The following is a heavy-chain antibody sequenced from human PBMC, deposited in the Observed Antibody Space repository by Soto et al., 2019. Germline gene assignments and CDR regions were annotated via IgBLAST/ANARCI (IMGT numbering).Heavy chain of an antibody. Sequence: PGGSLRLSCAASGFTFSNAWMNWVRQAPGKGLEWVGRIKSKTDGGTTDYAAPVKGRFTISRDDSKNTLYLQMNSLKTEDTAVYYCTTDRPYYDILTGYSPPPYYYYGMDVWGQGTTVTVSS. CDR1: GFTFSNAW. J-gene: IGHJ6*02. CDR3: TTDRPYYDILTGYSPPPYYYYGMDV. CDR2: IKSKTDGGTT. V-gene: IGHV3-15*07. D-gene: IGHD3-9*01.